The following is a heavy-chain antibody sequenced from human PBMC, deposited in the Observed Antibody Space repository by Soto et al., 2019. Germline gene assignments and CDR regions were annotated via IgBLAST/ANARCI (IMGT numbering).Heavy chain of an antibody. D-gene: IGHD2-2*01. CDR3: VRKYPGTRPFDY. CDR1: GFTFNSYV. Sequence: PGGSLRLSCAASGFTFNSYVMNWVRQAPGKGLAWVSAIGTDGNTYYANSVKGRSTISRDNSRTTLYLQMNSLRVEDTALYYCVRKYPGTRPFDYWGQGTLVTVPS. J-gene: IGHJ4*01. V-gene: IGHV3-23*01. CDR2: IGTDGNT.